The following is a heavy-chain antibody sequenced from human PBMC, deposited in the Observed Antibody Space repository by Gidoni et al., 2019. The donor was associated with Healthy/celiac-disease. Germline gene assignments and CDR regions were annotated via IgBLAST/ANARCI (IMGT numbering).Heavy chain of an antibody. CDR1: GGSISTVCYY. V-gene: IGHV4-61*02. CDR3: AREPILLWFGELLGEPDY. D-gene: IGHD3-10*01. J-gene: IGHJ4*02. Sequence: VQLQESGPGLVKPSQTLSLPCTVSGGSISTVCYYWSWIRQPAGKGLEWIGRIYTSGSTNDNPSLKSGVTIAVDTSKNQFSLKLSSVTAADTAVYYCAREPILLWFGELLGEPDYWGQGTLVTVSS. CDR2: IYTSGST.